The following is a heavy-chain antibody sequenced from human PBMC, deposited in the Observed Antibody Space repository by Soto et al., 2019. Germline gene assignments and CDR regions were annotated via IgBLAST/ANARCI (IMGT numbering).Heavy chain of an antibody. CDR3: ARDFHHDYSNPRGMDV. CDR2: IYYSGST. J-gene: IGHJ6*02. CDR1: GGSISSGDYY. D-gene: IGHD4-4*01. Sequence: QVQLQESGPGLVKPSQTLSLTCTVAGGSISSGDYYWSCIRQPPGKGLEWIGYIYYSGSTYYNPSLKSRVTISVDTSKNQFSLKLSSVTAADTAVYYCARDFHHDYSNPRGMDVWCQGTKVTVSS. V-gene: IGHV4-30-4*01.